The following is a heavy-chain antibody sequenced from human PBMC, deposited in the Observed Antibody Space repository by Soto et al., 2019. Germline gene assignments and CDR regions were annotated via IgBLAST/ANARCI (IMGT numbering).Heavy chain of an antibody. Sequence: QVQLVQSGAEEKKPGASVKVSCKASGYTFTSYGLHWVRQAPGQRLEWMGWINAGNGNTKYSQKFQGRVTITRDTSASTVYMGLSSLRSEDTAVYYCASNHLAATPYGMDVWGHRTSVTVSS. D-gene: IGHD1-26*01. CDR1: GYTFTSYG. J-gene: IGHJ6*02. CDR3: ASNHLAATPYGMDV. CDR2: INAGNGNT. V-gene: IGHV1-3*05.